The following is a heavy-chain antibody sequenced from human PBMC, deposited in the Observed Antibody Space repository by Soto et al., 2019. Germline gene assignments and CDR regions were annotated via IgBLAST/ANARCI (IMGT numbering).Heavy chain of an antibody. V-gene: IGHV4-59*01. CDR3: ARDRGFSYSGDYYYMDV. J-gene: IGHJ6*03. D-gene: IGHD5-18*01. Sequence: SETLSLTCTVSGGSISSYYWSWIRQPPGKGLEWIGYIYYSGSTNYNPSLKSRVTISVDTSKNQFSLKLSSVTAADTAVYYCARDRGFSYSGDYYYMDVWGKGTTVTVSS. CDR2: IYYSGST. CDR1: GGSISSYY.